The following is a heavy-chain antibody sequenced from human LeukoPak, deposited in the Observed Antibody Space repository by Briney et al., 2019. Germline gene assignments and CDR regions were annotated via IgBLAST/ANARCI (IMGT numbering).Heavy chain of an antibody. V-gene: IGHV3-23*01. Sequence: GGSLRLSCAASGFTFSSYAMSWVRQAPGKGLEWVSAISGSGGSTYYADSVKGRFTISRDNSKNTLYLQMNSLRAEDTAVYYCAKDPWGAPNYYGSGSLYPFDYWGQGTLVTVSS. CDR2: ISGSGGST. CDR1: GFTFSSYA. J-gene: IGHJ4*02. D-gene: IGHD3-10*01. CDR3: AKDPWGAPNYYGSGSLYPFDY.